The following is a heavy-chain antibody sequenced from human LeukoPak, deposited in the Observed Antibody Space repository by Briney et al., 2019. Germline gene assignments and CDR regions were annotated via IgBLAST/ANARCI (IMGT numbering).Heavy chain of an antibody. CDR2: IIPIFGTA. D-gene: IGHD2-2*01. Sequence: SVRVSCKASGGTFSSYAISWVRQAPGQGLEWMGGIIPIFGTANYAQKFQGRVTITADESTSTAYMELSSLRSEDTAVYYCARVAVVPAATVWAFDIWGQGTMVTVSS. CDR3: ARVAVVPAATVWAFDI. J-gene: IGHJ3*02. V-gene: IGHV1-69*13. CDR1: GGTFSSYA.